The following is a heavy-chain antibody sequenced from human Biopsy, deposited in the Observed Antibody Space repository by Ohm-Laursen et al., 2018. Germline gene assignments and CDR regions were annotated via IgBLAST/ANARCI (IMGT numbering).Heavy chain of an antibody. CDR2: ISYDGSNK. V-gene: IGHV3-30*18. CDR3: AKDLVVRGVGDHGMDV. Sequence: SLRLSCSASGFTFSSFGMHWVRQAPGKGLESVAVISYDGSNKYEADSVKGRFTISRDNSKNTMSLQMNSLRTEGTAVYYCAKDLVVRGVGDHGMDVWGQGTTVTVSS. CDR1: GFTFSSFG. J-gene: IGHJ6*02. D-gene: IGHD3-10*01.